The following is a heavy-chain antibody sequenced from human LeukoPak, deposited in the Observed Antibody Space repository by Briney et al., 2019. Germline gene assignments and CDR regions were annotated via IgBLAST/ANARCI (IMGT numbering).Heavy chain of an antibody. J-gene: IGHJ3*02. Sequence: ASVKVSCKASGYTFTGYYMHWVRQAPGQGLEWMGWINPNSGGTNYAQKFQGRVTMTRDTSISTAYMELSRLRSDDTAVYYCARSRPPPPWGVVAFDIWGQGTMVTVSS. CDR1: GYTFTGYY. CDR3: ARSRPPPPWGVVAFDI. D-gene: IGHD1-26*01. CDR2: INPNSGGT. V-gene: IGHV1-2*02.